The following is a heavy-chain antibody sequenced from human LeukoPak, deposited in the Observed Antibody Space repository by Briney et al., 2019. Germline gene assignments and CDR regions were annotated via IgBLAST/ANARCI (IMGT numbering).Heavy chain of an antibody. CDR2: IKPDGSEK. V-gene: IGHV3-7*01. J-gene: IGHJ5*02. CDR1: GLTFRTYW. Sequence: GSLRLSCAASGLTFRTYWMNWVRQAPGKGLEWVASIKPDGSEKYYVDSVKGRFTISRDNSKNTLYLQMNSLRPEDTAVYYCAREQIEGLDPWGQGTLVTVSS. CDR3: AREQIEGLDP.